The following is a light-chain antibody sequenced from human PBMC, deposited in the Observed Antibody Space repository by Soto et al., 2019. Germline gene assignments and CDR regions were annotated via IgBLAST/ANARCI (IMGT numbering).Light chain of an antibody. J-gene: IGKJ1*01. Sequence: EIVLTQSPATLSLSPGERATLSCRASQSVSSDLAWYQQKPGKAPRLLIYDASNRATGIPARFSGSGSGTDIALTNGSLEPEDFAVYYGQERSNWSVTFGQGTRVEIK. V-gene: IGKV3-11*01. CDR3: QERSNWSVT. CDR2: DAS. CDR1: QSVSSD.